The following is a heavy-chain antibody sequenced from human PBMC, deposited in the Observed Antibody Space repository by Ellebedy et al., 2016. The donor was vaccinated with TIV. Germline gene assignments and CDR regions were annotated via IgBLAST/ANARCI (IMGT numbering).Heavy chain of an antibody. CDR3: AKSPYYYDSSGDY. D-gene: IGHD3-22*01. V-gene: IGHV3-23*01. CDR2: VIGSGGST. J-gene: IGHJ4*02. Sequence: GESLKISXAASGFTFSSYAMSWVRQAPGKGLEWVSAVIGSGGSTYYADSVKGRFTISRDNSKNTLYLQMNSLRAEDTAVYYCAKSPYYYDSSGDYWGQGTLVTVSS. CDR1: GFTFSSYA.